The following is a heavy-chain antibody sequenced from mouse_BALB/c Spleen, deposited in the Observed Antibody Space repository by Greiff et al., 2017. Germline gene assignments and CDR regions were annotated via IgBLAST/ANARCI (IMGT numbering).Heavy chain of an antibody. CDR1: GYTFTSYW. J-gene: IGHJ1*01. CDR3: TRGGIYWYFDV. V-gene: IGHV1S22*01. CDR2: IYPGSGST. Sequence: LQQPGSELVRPGASVKLSCKASGYTFTSYWMHWVKQRPGQGLEWIGNIYPGSGSTNYDEKFKSKATLTVDTSSSTAYMQLSSLTSEDSAVYYCTRGGIYWYFDVWGAGTTVTVAS.